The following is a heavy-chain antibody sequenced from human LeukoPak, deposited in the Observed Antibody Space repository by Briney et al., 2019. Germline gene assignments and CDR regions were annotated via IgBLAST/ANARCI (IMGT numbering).Heavy chain of an antibody. V-gene: IGHV4-4*07. CDR2: IYTSGST. CDR3: ARDHSGYSRYNWFDP. Sequence: SETLSLTCAVYGGSFSSYYWSWIRQPAGKGLEWIGRIYTSGSTNYNPSLKSRVTMSVDTSKNQFSLKLSSVTAADTAVYYCARDHSGYSRYNWFDPWGQGTLVTVSS. D-gene: IGHD6-13*01. J-gene: IGHJ5*02. CDR1: GGSFSSYY.